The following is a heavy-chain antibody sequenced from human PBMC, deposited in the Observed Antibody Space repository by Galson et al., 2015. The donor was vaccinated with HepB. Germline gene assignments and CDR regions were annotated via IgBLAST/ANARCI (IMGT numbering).Heavy chain of an antibody. CDR1: GFTFSSYS. D-gene: IGHD3-10*01. V-gene: IGHV3-21*01. CDR2: ISSSSSYI. Sequence: SLRLSCAASGFTFSSYSMNWVRQAPGKGLEWVSSISSSSSYIYYADSVKGRFTISRDNAKNSLYLQMNSLRAEDTAVYYCARDSAMVRGVIPYFDYWGQGTLVTVSS. J-gene: IGHJ4*02. CDR3: ARDSAMVRGVIPYFDY.